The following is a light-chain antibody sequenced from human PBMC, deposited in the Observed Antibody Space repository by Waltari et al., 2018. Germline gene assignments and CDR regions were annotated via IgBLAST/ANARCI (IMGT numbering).Light chain of an antibody. CDR3: QQYVRLPVT. V-gene: IGKV3-20*01. CDR2: GAS. CDR1: QTIRGS. J-gene: IGKJ1*01. Sequence: SVLTQSPGTLSLSPGARATLSCGASQTIRGSLAWYQQKPGQSPRLLIYGASSRAAGIPDRFSGSGSGTDFSLTISRLEPEDFAVYYCQQYVRLPVTFGRGTKVEIK.